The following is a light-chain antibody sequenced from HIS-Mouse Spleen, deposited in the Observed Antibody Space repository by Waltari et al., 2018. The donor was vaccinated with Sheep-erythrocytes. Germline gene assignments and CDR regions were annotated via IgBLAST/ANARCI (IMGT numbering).Light chain of an antibody. CDR3: QAWDSSTVV. Sequence: SYELTQPPSVSVSPGQTASITCSGDKLGDKYACWYQQKPGHSPVLVIYQDSKRPSGFPERFSSSNSGNTATLTISGTQAMDEADYYCQAWDSSTVVFGGGTKLTVL. J-gene: IGLJ2*01. CDR2: QDS. V-gene: IGLV3-1*01. CDR1: KLGDKY.